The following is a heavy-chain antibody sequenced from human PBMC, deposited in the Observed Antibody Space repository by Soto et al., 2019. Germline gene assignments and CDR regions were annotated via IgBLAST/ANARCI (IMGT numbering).Heavy chain of an antibody. V-gene: IGHV3-74*01. Sequence: GGSLRLSCAASGFTFSSYWMHWVRQAPGKGLVWVSRINSDGSSTSYADSVKGRFTISRDNAKNTLYLQMNSLRAEDTAVYYCARRLILGLNYYYGMDVWGQGTTVTVSS. D-gene: IGHD2-21*01. J-gene: IGHJ6*02. CDR2: INSDGSST. CDR3: ARRLILGLNYYYGMDV. CDR1: GFTFSSYW.